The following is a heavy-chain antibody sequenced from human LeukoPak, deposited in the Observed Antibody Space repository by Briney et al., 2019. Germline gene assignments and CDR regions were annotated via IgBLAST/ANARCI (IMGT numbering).Heavy chain of an antibody. CDR2: INHSGST. D-gene: IGHD3-10*01. CDR1: GGSFSGYY. CDR3: ARASLLLLWFGEFSTYFDY. Sequence: SETLSLTCAVYGGSFSGYYWSWIRQPPGKGLEWTGEINHSGSTNYNPSLKSRVTISVDTSKNQFSLKLSSVTAADTAVYYCARASLLLLWFGEFSTYFDYWGQGTLVTVSS. J-gene: IGHJ4*02. V-gene: IGHV4-34*01.